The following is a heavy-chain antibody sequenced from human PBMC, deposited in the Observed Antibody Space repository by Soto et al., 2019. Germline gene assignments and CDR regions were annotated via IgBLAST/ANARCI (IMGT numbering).Heavy chain of an antibody. CDR2: IYYRGST. V-gene: IGHV4-39*01. Sequence: QLQLQESGPGLVKPSETLSLTCTVSGGSISSSSYYWGWIRQPPGKGLEWIGSIYYRGSTHYNPSLNSRVPIYVDTAKNHVSLKLSSVTAADTAVYYCFVVPATDDAFDIWGQGTMVTVSS. CDR1: GGSISSSSYY. CDR3: FVVPATDDAFDI. J-gene: IGHJ3*02. D-gene: IGHD2-2*01.